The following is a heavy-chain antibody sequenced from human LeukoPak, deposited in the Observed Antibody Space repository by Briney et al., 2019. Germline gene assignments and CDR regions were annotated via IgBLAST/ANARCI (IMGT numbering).Heavy chain of an antibody. D-gene: IGHD6-13*01. CDR1: EFTFSSYA. J-gene: IGHJ4*02. CDR3: AKARTEYSSSCRQFDY. CDR2: ISGSGGST. V-gene: IGHV3-23*01. Sequence: GGSLRLSCAASEFTFSSYAMSWVRQAPGKGLEWVSAISGSGGSTYYADSVKGRFTISRDNSKNTLYLQMNSLRAEDTAVYYCAKARTEYSSSCRQFDYWGQGTLVTVSS.